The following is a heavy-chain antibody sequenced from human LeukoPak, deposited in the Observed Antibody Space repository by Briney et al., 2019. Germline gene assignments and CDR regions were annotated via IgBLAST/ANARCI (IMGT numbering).Heavy chain of an antibody. CDR3: ARIFCSGASCYSHDY. Sequence: PSETLSLTCTVSGYSISSGYSWGWIRQPPGKGLEWIGTIYHSGGTYYSPSLKSCVTISLDTSKNQFSLRLTSVTAADTTVYYCARIFCSGASCYSHDYWGQGTLVTVSS. D-gene: IGHD2-15*01. V-gene: IGHV4-38-2*02. CDR2: IYHSGGT. CDR1: GYSISSGYS. J-gene: IGHJ4*02.